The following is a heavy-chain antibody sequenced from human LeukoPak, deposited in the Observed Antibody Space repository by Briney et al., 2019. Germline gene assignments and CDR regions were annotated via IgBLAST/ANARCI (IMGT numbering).Heavy chain of an antibody. J-gene: IGHJ3*02. CDR3: ARQPITMVRGVKDAFDI. CDR1: GYSFTSYW. Sequence: GESLKISCKGSGYSFTSYWIGWVRQMPGKGLEWMGIIYPGDSDTRYSPSFQGQVTISADKSISTAYLQWSSLKASDTAMYYCARQPITMVRGVKDAFDIWGQGTMVSVSS. V-gene: IGHV5-51*01. CDR2: IYPGDSDT. D-gene: IGHD3-10*01.